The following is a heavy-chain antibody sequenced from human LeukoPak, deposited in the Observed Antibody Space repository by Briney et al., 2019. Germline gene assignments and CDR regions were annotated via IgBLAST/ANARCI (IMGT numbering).Heavy chain of an antibody. J-gene: IGHJ4*02. Sequence: SETLSLTCAVSGGSVSSYHWTWVRQVPGKRLEWIGYINYSGSTICNPSLETRVTISVDTSKNQLSLKLTSVTAADTAVYYCASILYGANGFDYWGQGTLVTVSS. CDR3: ASILYGANGFDY. V-gene: IGHV4-59*02. D-gene: IGHD4/OR15-4a*01. CDR1: GGSVSSYH. CDR2: INYSGST.